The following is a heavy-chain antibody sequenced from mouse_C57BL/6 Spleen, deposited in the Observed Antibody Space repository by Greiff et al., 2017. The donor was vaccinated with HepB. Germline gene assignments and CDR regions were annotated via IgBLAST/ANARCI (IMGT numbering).Heavy chain of an antibody. CDR3: ARKGDGYVY. Sequence: QVQLQQPGAELVMPGASVKLTCKASGYTFASSWRHGVKRRPGHGFEWIGEIDPSDSYNNYNQKFKGKSTVTVDKYSSTDYMQLCSLTSEVSAVYYCARKGDGYVYWGQGTTLTVSS. CDR2: IDPSDSYN. V-gene: IGHV1-69*01. D-gene: IGHD2-3*01. J-gene: IGHJ2*01. CDR1: GYTFASSW.